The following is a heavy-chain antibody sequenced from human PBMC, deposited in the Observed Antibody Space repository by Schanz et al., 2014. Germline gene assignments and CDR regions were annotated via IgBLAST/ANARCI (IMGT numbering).Heavy chain of an antibody. J-gene: IGHJ4*02. V-gene: IGHV3-23*01. CDR3: ARDRRNADLDY. CDR2: ISGSGGST. D-gene: IGHD1-1*01. CDR1: GFNFSDYA. Sequence: EVQLLESGGGLVQPGGSLRLSCAASGFNFSDYAMCWVRQAPGKGLEWVSAISGSGGSTYYADSVKGRFTISRDNSKNTLYLQMNSLRAEDTALYYCARDRRNADLDYWGQGTLVTVSS.